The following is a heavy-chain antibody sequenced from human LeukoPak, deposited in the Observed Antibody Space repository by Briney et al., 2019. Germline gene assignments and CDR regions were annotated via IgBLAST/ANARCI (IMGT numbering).Heavy chain of an antibody. CDR2: ISGGGGT. CDR1: GFTVSNNF. CDR3: ARVVDSTRAFHV. J-gene: IGHJ3*01. D-gene: IGHD2-21*01. Sequence: GGSLRLSCAASGFTVSNNFMSWVRQAPGQGLEWVSLISGGGGTYYAASVKGRFTISRGNSENSLYLQMNSLRPEDTAAYYCARVVDSTRAFHVWGQGTLATVSS. V-gene: IGHV3-66*01.